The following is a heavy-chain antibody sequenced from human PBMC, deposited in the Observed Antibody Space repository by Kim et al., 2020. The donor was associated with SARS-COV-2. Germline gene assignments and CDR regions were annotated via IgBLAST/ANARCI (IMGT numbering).Heavy chain of an antibody. CDR2: YN. V-gene: IGHV6-1*01. D-gene: IGHD6-6*01. J-gene: IGHJ4*02. CDR3: ARSSARRFDY. Sequence: YNAYAVSVKSRITINPDTSKTQFSLQLSAVTPEDTAVYYCARSSARRFDYWGQGTLVTVSS.